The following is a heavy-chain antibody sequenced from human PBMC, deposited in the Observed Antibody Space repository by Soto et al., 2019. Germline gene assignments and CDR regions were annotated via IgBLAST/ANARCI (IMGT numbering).Heavy chain of an antibody. CDR1: GFTFSSYS. D-gene: IGHD3-9*01. CDR3: AREPYYDILTGYYVAWFDP. J-gene: IGHJ5*02. CDR2: ISSSSSYI. V-gene: IGHV3-21*01. Sequence: GGSLRLSCAASGFTFSSYSMNWVRQAPGKGLEWVSSISSSSSYIYYADSVKGRFTISRDNAKNSLYLQMNSLRAEDTAVYYCAREPYYDILTGYYVAWFDPWGQGTLVTVSS.